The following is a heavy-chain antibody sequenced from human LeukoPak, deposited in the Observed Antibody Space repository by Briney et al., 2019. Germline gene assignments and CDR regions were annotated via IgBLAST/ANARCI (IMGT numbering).Heavy chain of an antibody. J-gene: IGHJ4*02. Sequence: PGGSLRLSCAASGFTFSSYAMHWVRQAPGKGLEWVAVISYDGSNKYYADSVKGRFTISRDNSKNTLYLQMNSLRAEDTAVYYCAKRRGIVVVPAAILTPSLDYWGQGTLVTVSS. CDR3: AKRRGIVVVPAAILTPSLDY. D-gene: IGHD2-2*01. V-gene: IGHV3-30-3*01. CDR1: GFTFSSYA. CDR2: ISYDGSNK.